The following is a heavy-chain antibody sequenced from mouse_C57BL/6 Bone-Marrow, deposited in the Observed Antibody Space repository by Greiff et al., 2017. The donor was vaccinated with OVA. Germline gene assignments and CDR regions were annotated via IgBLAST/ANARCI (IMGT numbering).Heavy chain of an antibody. CDR1: GYAFSSYW. CDR3: ERGYF. Sequence: VQLQQSGAELVKPGASVEISCKASGYAFSSYWMNWVKQRPGKGLEWIGLIYPGDGDPNYNGKFKGKATLTADKSSSPAYMQLSSLTSEDAAVYFCERGYFWGQGTTLTVSS. J-gene: IGHJ2*01. CDR2: IYPGDGDP. V-gene: IGHV1-80*01.